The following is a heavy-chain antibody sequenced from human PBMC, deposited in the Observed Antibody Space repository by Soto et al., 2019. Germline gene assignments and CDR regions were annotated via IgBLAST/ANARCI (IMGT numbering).Heavy chain of an antibody. CDR1: GGTFSSYT. CDR2: IIPILGIA. J-gene: IGHJ5*02. Sequence: QVQLVQSGAEVKKPGSSVKVSCKASGGTFSSYTISWVRQAPGQGLEWMGRIIPILGIANYAQKFQGRVTITADKSTSTAYMELSRLRSEDTAVYYCARVIVVVPASMNVWFDPWGQGTLVTVSS. D-gene: IGHD2-2*01. V-gene: IGHV1-69*02. CDR3: ARVIVVVPASMNVWFDP.